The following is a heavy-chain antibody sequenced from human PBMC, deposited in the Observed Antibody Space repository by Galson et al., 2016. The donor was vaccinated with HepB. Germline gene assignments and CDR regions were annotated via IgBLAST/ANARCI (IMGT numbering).Heavy chain of an antibody. D-gene: IGHD6-19*01. Sequence: SLRLSCAASGFSFRTFAMHWVRQAPGKGLEWVALASSDGSYKYYADSVRGRFTPSRDNSKDTLYLQMNSLRPDDTAVYYCAKGVDSSGWYHFDYWGQGTLVTASS. CDR1: GFSFRTFA. V-gene: IGHV3-30*18. CDR2: ASSDGSYK. CDR3: AKGVDSSGWYHFDY. J-gene: IGHJ4*02.